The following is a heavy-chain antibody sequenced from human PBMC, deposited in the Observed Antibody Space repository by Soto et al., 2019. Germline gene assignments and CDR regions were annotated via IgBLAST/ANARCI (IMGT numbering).Heavy chain of an antibody. CDR2: IYPGDSDT. Sequence: PGESLKISCKGSGYSFTSYWIGWVRQMPGKGLEWMGIIYPGDSDTRYSPSFQGQVTIPADKSISTAYLQWSSLKASDTAMYYCARHGVQDDYSNSNAYYYYGMDVWGQGTTVTVS. V-gene: IGHV5-51*01. CDR3: ARHGVQDDYSNSNAYYYYGMDV. J-gene: IGHJ6*02. D-gene: IGHD4-4*01. CDR1: GYSFTSYW.